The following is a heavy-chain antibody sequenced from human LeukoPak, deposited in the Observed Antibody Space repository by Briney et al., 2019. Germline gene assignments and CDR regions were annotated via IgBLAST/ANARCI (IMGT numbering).Heavy chain of an antibody. J-gene: IGHJ3*02. Sequence: GGSLRLSCAASGFTFSSYEMNWVRQAPGKGLEWLSYISSSGGTIYCADSVKGRFTISRDNAKNSLYLQMNSLRAEDTAVYYCARHDGDAFDIWGQGTMVTVSS. CDR3: ARHDGDAFDI. CDR2: ISSSGGTI. CDR1: GFTFSSYE. D-gene: IGHD3-16*01. V-gene: IGHV3-48*03.